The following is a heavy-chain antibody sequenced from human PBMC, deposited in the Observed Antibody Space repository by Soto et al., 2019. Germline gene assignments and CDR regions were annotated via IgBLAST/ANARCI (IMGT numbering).Heavy chain of an antibody. CDR1: GFTFSSYS. D-gene: IGHD5-12*01. Sequence: EVQLVESGGGLVKPGGSLRLSCAASGFTFSSYSMNWVRQAPGKGLEWVSSISSSSSYIYYADSVKGRFTISRHNAKNSLYLQMNSLRAEDTAVYYCAREVSKYSGYDFDYWGQGTLVTVSS. CDR3: AREVSKYSGYDFDY. CDR2: ISSSSSYI. J-gene: IGHJ4*02. V-gene: IGHV3-21*01.